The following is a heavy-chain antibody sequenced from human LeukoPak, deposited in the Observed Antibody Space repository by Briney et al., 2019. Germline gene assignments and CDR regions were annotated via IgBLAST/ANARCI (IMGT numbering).Heavy chain of an antibody. Sequence: SETLSLTCTVSGGSISSDYWSWIRQPPGKGLECIGYIYYSGSTNYNPSLKSRVTISVDTSKNQFSLKLSSVTAADTAVYYCARVGYSSGWYNWFDPWGQGTLVTVSS. D-gene: IGHD6-19*01. V-gene: IGHV4-59*01. CDR3: ARVGYSSGWYNWFDP. CDR2: IYYSGST. CDR1: GGSISSDY. J-gene: IGHJ5*02.